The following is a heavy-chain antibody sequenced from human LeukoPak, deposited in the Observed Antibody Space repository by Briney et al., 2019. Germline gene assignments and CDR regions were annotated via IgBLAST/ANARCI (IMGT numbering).Heavy chain of an antibody. D-gene: IGHD2-15*01. J-gene: IGHJ5*02. V-gene: IGHV4-34*01. CDR1: GGSFSGYY. CDR3: AVVVAATSSWFDP. Sequence: SETLSLTCAVYGGSFSGYYWSWIRQPPGKGLEWIGEINHSGSTNYNPSLKSRVTISVDTSKNQFSLKLSSVTAADTAVYYCAVVVAATSSWFDPWGQGTLVTVSS. CDR2: INHSGST.